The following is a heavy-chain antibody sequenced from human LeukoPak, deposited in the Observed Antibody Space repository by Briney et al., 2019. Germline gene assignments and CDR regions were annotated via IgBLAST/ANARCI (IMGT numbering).Heavy chain of an antibody. Sequence: SETLSLTCAVYGGSFSGYYWSWIRQPPGKGLEWIGEINHSGSTNYNPSLKSRVTMSVDTSKNQFSLNLSSVTAADTAVYYCARDDSTAFDIWGQGTMVTVSS. CDR1: GGSFSGYY. D-gene: IGHD3-22*01. V-gene: IGHV4-34*01. CDR3: ARDDSTAFDI. CDR2: INHSGST. J-gene: IGHJ3*02.